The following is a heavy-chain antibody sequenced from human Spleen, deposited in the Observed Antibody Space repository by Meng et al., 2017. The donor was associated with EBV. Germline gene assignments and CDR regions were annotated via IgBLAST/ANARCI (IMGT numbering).Heavy chain of an antibody. CDR3: ARMHRRPHWYFDL. Sequence: QVQLVESGGGWVKPGGSLRLPCAASGFMFSDYYMSWIRQAPGKGLEWVSHLTYSGGTIYDADSVKGRFSTSRDNTKNSMYLQMRSLRADDTAVYYCARMHRRPHWYFDLWGRGTRVTVSS. V-gene: IGHV3-11*01. CDR1: GFMFSDYY. J-gene: IGHJ2*01. CDR2: LTYSGGTI. D-gene: IGHD2-21*01.